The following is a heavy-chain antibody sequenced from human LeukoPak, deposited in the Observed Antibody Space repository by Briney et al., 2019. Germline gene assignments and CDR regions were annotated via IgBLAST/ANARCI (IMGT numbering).Heavy chain of an antibody. CDR1: GFTFSSYA. Sequence: GGSLRLSCAASGFTFSSYAMSWVRQAPGKGLEWVSAISGSGGSTYYADSVKGRFIISRDNSKNTLYLQMNSLRAEDTAVYYCAMVRGVIKYYYFDYWGQGTLVTVSS. CDR3: AMVRGVIKYYYFDY. D-gene: IGHD3-10*01. CDR2: ISGSGGST. V-gene: IGHV3-23*01. J-gene: IGHJ4*02.